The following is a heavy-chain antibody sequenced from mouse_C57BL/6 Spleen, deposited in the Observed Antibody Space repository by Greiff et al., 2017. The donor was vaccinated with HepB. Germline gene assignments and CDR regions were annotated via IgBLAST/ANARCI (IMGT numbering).Heavy chain of an antibody. Sequence: VQLQQSGAELAKPGASVKLSCKASGYTFTSYWMHWVKQRPGKGLEWIGYINPSSGYTKYNQKFKDKATLTADKSYSTAYMQLSSLTYEDSAVYYCARDYYKSSYGDWYFNVWGTGTTVTVTS. CDR2: INPSSGYT. CDR1: GYTFTSYW. V-gene: IGHV1-7*01. CDR3: ARDYYKSSYGDWYFNV. J-gene: IGHJ1*03. D-gene: IGHD1-1*01.